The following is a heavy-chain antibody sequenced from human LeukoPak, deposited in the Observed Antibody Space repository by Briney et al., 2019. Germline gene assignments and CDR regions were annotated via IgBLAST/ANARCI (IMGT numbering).Heavy chain of an antibody. Sequence: GGSLRLSCAASGFTFSTYGIHWVRQAPGKGLEWVAVIWNDGSNKYYADSVKGRFTISRDNSKNTLYLQMNSLRAEDTAVYYCARDGSAGMATTNWFDPWGQGTLVTVSS. CDR2: IWNDGSNK. V-gene: IGHV3-33*01. J-gene: IGHJ5*02. CDR1: GFTFSTYG. CDR3: ARDGSAGMATTNWFDP. D-gene: IGHD5-24*01.